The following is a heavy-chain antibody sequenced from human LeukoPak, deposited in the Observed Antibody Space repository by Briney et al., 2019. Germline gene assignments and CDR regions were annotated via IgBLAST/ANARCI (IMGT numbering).Heavy chain of an antibody. CDR3: ARADYQLLSPSYNWFDP. CDR1: GFTFSSYG. V-gene: IGHV3-33*01. CDR2: IWYDGSNK. D-gene: IGHD2-2*01. J-gene: IGHJ5*02. Sequence: GGSLSLSCAASGFTFSSYGMHWVRQAPGKGLEWVAVIWYDGSNKYYADSVKGRFTISRDNSNNTLYLQMNSLRAEDTAVYYCARADYQLLSPSYNWFDPWGQGTLVTVSS.